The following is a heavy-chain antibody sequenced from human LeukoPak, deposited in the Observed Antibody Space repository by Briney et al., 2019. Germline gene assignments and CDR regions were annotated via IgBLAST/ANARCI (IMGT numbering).Heavy chain of an antibody. Sequence: GGSLRLSCVASKFTFSNYAIHWVRQAPGKGLEWVAFISYDGGTNYYAESVKGRFTISRDTSKNTVYLQMNSLRGEDTAVYYCARDRASGGSELDYWGQGTLVTVSS. CDR2: ISYDGGTN. CDR3: ARDRASGGSELDY. D-gene: IGHD6-19*01. J-gene: IGHJ4*02. CDR1: KFTFSNYA. V-gene: IGHV3-30*04.